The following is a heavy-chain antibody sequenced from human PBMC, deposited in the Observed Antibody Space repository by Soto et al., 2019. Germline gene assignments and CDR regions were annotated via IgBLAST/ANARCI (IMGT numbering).Heavy chain of an antibody. D-gene: IGHD5-12*01. J-gene: IGHJ4*02. Sequence: SEILSLTCTVSGGSISSSTCYWDWIRQPPGKGLEWIASIYYSGGTYYNPSLKSRVTISVDTSKSQFSLRLRSVTAADTAVYYCARQAYSAYDVPYYFDYWGQGALVTVSS. V-gene: IGHV4-39*01. CDR3: ARQAYSAYDVPYYFDY. CDR1: GGSISSSTCY. CDR2: IYYSGGT.